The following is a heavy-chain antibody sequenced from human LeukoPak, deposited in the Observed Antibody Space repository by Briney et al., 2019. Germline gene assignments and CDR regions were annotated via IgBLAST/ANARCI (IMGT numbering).Heavy chain of an antibody. V-gene: IGHV4-31*03. Sequence: SETLSLTCTVSGDSISSGGYYWSWIRQHPGKGLDWIGFIYYSGSTFYNLSLKSRLTISVDTSENQFSLKLSSVTAADTAMYFCARYTGGYGDLDYWGQGTLVTVSS. J-gene: IGHJ4*02. CDR2: IYYSGST. CDR3: ARYTGGYGDLDY. D-gene: IGHD4-17*01. CDR1: GDSISSGGYY.